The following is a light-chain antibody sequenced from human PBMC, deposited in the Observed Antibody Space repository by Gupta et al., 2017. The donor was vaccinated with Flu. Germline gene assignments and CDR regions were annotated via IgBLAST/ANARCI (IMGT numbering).Light chain of an antibody. Sequence: QTVRSTCKGDSIRNSHASWYQQKPGQAADLVICDNNIRHSGSPDRFSGSSSGNTAALTITEAQAEEEEDYYCDTRDSTDNNQEVFGGGTKLTVL. CDR1: SIRNSH. CDR3: DTRDSTDNNQEV. CDR2: DNN. J-gene: IGLJ2*01. V-gene: IGLV3-19*01.